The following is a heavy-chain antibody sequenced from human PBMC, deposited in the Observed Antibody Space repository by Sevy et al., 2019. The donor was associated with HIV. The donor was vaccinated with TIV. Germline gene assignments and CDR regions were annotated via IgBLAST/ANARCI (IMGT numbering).Heavy chain of an antibody. J-gene: IGHJ6*03. Sequence: GGSLRLSCAASGFTFSSYGMHWVRQAPGKGLEWVAVISYDGSNKYYADSVKGRFTISRDNSKNTLYLQMNSLRAEDTAVYYWTKGGGSGSYPPTNYCYYYYYMDVWGKGTTVTVSS. CDR2: ISYDGSNK. D-gene: IGHD3-10*01. V-gene: IGHV3-30*18. CDR3: TKGGGSGSYPPTNYCYYYYYMDV. CDR1: GFTFSSYG.